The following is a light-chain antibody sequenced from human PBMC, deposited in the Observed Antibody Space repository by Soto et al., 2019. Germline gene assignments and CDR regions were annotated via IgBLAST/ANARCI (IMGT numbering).Light chain of an antibody. Sequence: EIVLTQSPGTLSLSPGERATLSCRASQSVSSSYLAWYQQKPGQAPMLLIYGASSRATGIPDRFSGSGAGTDFTLTISRLEPEDVSVCYCQQYGSSRTFGQGTKVEIK. CDR3: QQYGSSRT. CDR1: QSVSSSY. J-gene: IGKJ1*01. V-gene: IGKV3-20*01. CDR2: GAS.